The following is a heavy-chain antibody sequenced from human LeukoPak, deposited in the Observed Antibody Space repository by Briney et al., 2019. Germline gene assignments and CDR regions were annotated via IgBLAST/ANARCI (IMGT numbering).Heavy chain of an antibody. CDR3: ARSGYGGDLFGY. V-gene: IGHV3-53*01. J-gene: IGHJ4*02. Sequence: GGSLRLSCAASGFTVRSNYMSWVRQAPGKGLEWVSVIYSGGSTYYADSVKGRFTISRDNSKNTLYLQMNSLRAEDTAVYYCARSGYGGDLFGYWGQGTLVTVSS. D-gene: IGHD2-21*02. CDR2: IYSGGST. CDR1: GFTVRSNY.